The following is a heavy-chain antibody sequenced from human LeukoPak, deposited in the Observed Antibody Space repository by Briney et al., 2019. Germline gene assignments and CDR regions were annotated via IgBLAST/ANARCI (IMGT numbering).Heavy chain of an antibody. Sequence: SETLSLTCTVSGGSIISDYWSWIRQPPGKGLEWIGYIYYSGSTNYIPSLKSRVTMSVDTSKNQFSLKLSSVTAADTAVYYCARIDRAVAGTIDYWGQGTLVTVSS. V-gene: IGHV4-59*08. D-gene: IGHD6-19*01. CDR3: ARIDRAVAGTIDY. CDR2: IYYSGST. J-gene: IGHJ4*02. CDR1: GGSIISDY.